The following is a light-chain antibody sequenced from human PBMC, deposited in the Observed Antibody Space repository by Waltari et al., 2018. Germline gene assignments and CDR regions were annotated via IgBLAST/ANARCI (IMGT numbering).Light chain of an antibody. CDR1: QVVSSN. CDR2: GAS. CDR3: QQYNNWPPRAT. V-gene: IGKV3D-15*01. Sequence: EIVMTQSQATLSVSPGERATLSCRASQVVSSNLAWYQQKPGQAPRLLMYGASTRATGIPARFSGSGSGTEFTLTISSLQSEDFALYYCQQYNNWPPRATFGGGTKVELK. J-gene: IGKJ4*01.